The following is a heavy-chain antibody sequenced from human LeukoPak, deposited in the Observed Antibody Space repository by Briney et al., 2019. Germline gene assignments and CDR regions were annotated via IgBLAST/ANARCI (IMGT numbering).Heavy chain of an antibody. CDR1: GGSFSSYY. CDR2: INHSGST. CDR3: ARVRGWSYYYDSSGYRYYFDY. J-gene: IGHJ4*02. D-gene: IGHD3-22*01. Sequence: PSETLSLTCAVYGGSFSSYYWSWIRQPPGKGLEWIGEINHSGSTNYNPSLKSRVTISVDTSKNQFSLKLSSVTAADTAVYYCARVRGWSYYYDSSGYRYYFDYWGQGTLVTVSS. V-gene: IGHV4-34*01.